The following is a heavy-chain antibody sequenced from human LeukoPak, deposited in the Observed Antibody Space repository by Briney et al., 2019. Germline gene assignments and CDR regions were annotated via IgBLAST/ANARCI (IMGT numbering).Heavy chain of an antibody. CDR1: GGSISSSSYY. D-gene: IGHD6-6*01. CDR3: ARGDSSSPLDWFDP. Sequence: SETLSLTCTVSGGSISSSSYYWGWIRQPPGKGLEWIGTIYYSGSTYYNPSLKSRVTISVDTSKNQFSLKLSSVTAADTAVYYCARGDSSSPLDWFDPWGQGTLVTVSS. J-gene: IGHJ5*02. CDR2: IYYSGST. V-gene: IGHV4-39*07.